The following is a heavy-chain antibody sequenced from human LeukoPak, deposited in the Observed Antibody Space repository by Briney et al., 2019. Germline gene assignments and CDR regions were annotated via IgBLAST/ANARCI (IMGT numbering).Heavy chain of an antibody. CDR2: INESGST. Sequence: SETLSLTCVVYGGSFSGYYWSWIRQPPGKGLEWIGEINESGSTNYNPPLKSRVTISVDTSKNQFSLKLSSVTAADTAVYYCARTMYTGAWCDWGPGTLVTVFS. D-gene: IGHD6-19*01. V-gene: IGHV4-34*01. J-gene: IGHJ4*02. CDR1: GGSFSGYY. CDR3: ARTMYTGAWCD.